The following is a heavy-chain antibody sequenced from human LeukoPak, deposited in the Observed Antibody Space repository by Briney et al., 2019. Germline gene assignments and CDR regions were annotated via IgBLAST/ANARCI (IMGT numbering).Heavy chain of an antibody. CDR3: ARERPRGWFYDPYYFDY. CDR1: GFTVSSNY. CDR2: IYSGGST. J-gene: IGHJ4*02. Sequence: GSLRLSCAASGFTVSSNYMSWVRQAPGKGLEWVSVIYSGGSTYYADSVKGRFTISRDNSKNTLYLQMNSLRAEDTAVYYCARERPRGWFYDPYYFDYWGQGTLVTVSS. D-gene: IGHD6-19*01. V-gene: IGHV3-53*05.